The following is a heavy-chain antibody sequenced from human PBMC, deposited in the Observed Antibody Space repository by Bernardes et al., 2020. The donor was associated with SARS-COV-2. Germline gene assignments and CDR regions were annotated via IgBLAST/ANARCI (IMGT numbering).Heavy chain of an antibody. CDR2: ISGYNGNT. Sequence: ASVKVSCKASGYTYTHYGIGWVRQAPGHGLEWLGWISGYNGNTNYARPLQGRISMTSDLSTNTAFMELRRLRVDDTAVYFCARVEGFGSGGTCLSLFYFDHWGQGSQVSVSS. V-gene: IGHV1-18*04. CDR1: GYTYTHYG. D-gene: IGHD6-19*01. J-gene: IGHJ4*02. CDR3: ARVEGFGSGGTCLSLFYFDH.